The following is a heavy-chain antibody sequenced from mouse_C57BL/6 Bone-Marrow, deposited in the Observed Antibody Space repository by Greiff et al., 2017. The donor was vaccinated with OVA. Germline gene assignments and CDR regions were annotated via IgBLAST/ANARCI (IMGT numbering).Heavy chain of an antibody. CDR2: INPNNGGT. V-gene: IGHV1-18*01. CDR1: GYTFPDYN. J-gene: IGHJ1*03. Sequence: EVQLQQSGPELVKPGASVKIPCKASGYTFPDYNMDWVKQSHGKSLEWIGDINPNNGGTIYNQKFKGKATLTVDKSSSTAYMELRSLTSEDTAVYYCARGITTVVRYFDVWGTGTTVTVSS. D-gene: IGHD1-1*01. CDR3: ARGITTVVRYFDV.